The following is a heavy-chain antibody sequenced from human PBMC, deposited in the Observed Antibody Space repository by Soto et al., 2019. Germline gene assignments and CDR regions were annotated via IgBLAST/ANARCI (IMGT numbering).Heavy chain of an antibody. CDR2: ISSGSSYT. CDR3: ARGGRPDY. Sequence: PGGSXRLSCAASGFTFSDYYMSWIRQAPGKGLEYISHISSGSSYTNYADSVKGRFTISRDNTKNSLYLQMNSLRAEDTAVYYSARGGRPDYWGQGIQVTVSS. D-gene: IGHD2-15*01. V-gene: IGHV3-11*03. CDR1: GFTFSDYY. J-gene: IGHJ4*02.